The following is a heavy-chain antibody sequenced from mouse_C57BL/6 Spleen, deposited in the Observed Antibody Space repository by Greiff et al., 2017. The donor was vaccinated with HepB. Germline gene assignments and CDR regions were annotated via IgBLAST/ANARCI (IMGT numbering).Heavy chain of an antibody. J-gene: IGHJ3*01. CDR1: GFTFTDYY. V-gene: IGHV7-3*01. CDR3: ARSPDGGWFAY. Sequence: EVMLVESGGGLVQPGGSLSLSCAASGFTFTDYYMSWVRQPPGKALEWLGFIRNKANGYTTEYSASVKGRFTISRDNSQSILYLQMNALRAEDSATYYCARSPDGGWFAYWGQGTLVTVSA. CDR2: IRNKANGYTT.